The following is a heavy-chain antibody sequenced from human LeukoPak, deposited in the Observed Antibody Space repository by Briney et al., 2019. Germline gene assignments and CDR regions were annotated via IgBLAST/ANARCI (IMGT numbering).Heavy chain of an antibody. V-gene: IGHV4-39*07. CDR3: ARGGGSYQYYMGV. CDR1: GGSISSSSYY. D-gene: IGHD1-26*01. Sequence: KPSETLSLTCTVSGGSISSSSYYWGWIRQPPGKGLEWIGSIYYSGSTYYNPSLKSRVTISVDTSKNQFSLKLSSVTAADTAVYYCARGGGSYQYYMGVWGKGTTVTISS. CDR2: IYYSGST. J-gene: IGHJ6*03.